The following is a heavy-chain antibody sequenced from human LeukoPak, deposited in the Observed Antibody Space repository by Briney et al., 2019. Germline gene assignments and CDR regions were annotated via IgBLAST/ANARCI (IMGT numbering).Heavy chain of an antibody. Sequence: ETLSLTCTVSGGSISSSDYYWGWIRQPPGKGLEWVANIKQDGSQTQYVDSVKGRFTISRDNAKNSLYLQMSSLRAEDTGVYYCARARRSEYQGNWGQGTPVTVSS. CDR1: GGSISSSDYY. CDR3: ARARRSEYQGN. D-gene: IGHD2-2*01. J-gene: IGHJ4*02. V-gene: IGHV3-7*01. CDR2: IKQDGSQT.